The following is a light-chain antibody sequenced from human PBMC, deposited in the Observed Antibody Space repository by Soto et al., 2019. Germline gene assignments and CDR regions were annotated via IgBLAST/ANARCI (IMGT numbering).Light chain of an antibody. CDR2: GAS. Sequence: EIMMTQSPATLSVSPGERATLSCRASQSVSSNLAWYQQKPGQAPRLLIYGASTRATGIPARFSGSGSGTEFTLTISSLQSEDFAVYHCQQYNNWPRTFGQGTKVDIK. CDR3: QQYNNWPRT. J-gene: IGKJ1*01. V-gene: IGKV3-15*01. CDR1: QSVSSN.